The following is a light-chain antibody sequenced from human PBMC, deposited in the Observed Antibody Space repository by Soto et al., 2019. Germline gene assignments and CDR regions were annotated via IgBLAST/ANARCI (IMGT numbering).Light chain of an antibody. CDR3: AAWDDRLSSYI. J-gene: IGLJ1*01. V-gene: IGLV1-36*01. Sequence: QSALTQAPSVSADPRQRVTISCSGSPSNIATNAVNWYQQVPGKPPKLLIFYDDLKPSGISDRFSGSKSGTSASLAISGLQSEDGADYYCAAWDDRLSSYIFGTGTKVTVL. CDR1: PSNIATNA. CDR2: YDD.